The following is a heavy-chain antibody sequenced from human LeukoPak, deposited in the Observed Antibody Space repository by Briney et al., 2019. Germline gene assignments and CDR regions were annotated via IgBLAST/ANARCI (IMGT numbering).Heavy chain of an antibody. CDR3: ARGYYGDFHPFDY. J-gene: IGHJ4*02. CDR2: IYYSGST. D-gene: IGHD4-17*01. CDR1: GGSISSYY. V-gene: IGHV4-59*01. Sequence: SETLSLTCTVSGGSISSYYWSWIRQPPGKGLEWIGYIYYSGSTNYNPSLKSRVTISVNTSKNQLSLKLSSVTAADTAGYYCARGYYGDFHPFDYWGQGTLVTVSS.